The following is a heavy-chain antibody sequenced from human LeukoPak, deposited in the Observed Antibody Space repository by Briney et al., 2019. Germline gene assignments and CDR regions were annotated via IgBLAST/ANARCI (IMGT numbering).Heavy chain of an antibody. J-gene: IGHJ4*02. CDR3: AKGPLRGTAAAIDY. D-gene: IGHD2-2*01. V-gene: IGHV3-30*18. CDR1: GFTFNNYG. Sequence: GESLRLSCAASGFTFNNYGMHWVRQAPGKGLEWVAVISYDGRNKHYPDSVKGRFTISRDISTDTLWLQMDSLRTEDTAVYYCAKGPLRGTAAAIDYWGQGTLVTVSS. CDR2: ISYDGRNK.